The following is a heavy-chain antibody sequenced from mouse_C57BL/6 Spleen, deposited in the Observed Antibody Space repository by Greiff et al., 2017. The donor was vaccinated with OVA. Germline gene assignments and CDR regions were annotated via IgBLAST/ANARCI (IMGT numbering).Heavy chain of an antibody. CDR1: GYSITSGYY. J-gene: IGHJ3*01. Sequence: DVKLQESGPGLAKPSQSLSLTCSVTGYSITSGYYWNWIRQFPGNKLEWMGYISYDGSNNYNPSLKNRISITRDTSKNQFFLKLNSVTTEDTATYYCAREENYSNYAWFAYWGQGTLVTVSA. V-gene: IGHV3-6*01. CDR3: AREENYSNYAWFAY. D-gene: IGHD2-5*01. CDR2: ISYDGSN.